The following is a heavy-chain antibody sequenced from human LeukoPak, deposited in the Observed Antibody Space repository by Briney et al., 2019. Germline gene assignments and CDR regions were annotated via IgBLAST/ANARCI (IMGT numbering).Heavy chain of an antibody. J-gene: IGHJ4*02. D-gene: IGHD6-13*01. CDR1: GGSISSSTYY. CDR2: IYYSGNT. Sequence: PSETLSLTCTVSGGSISSSTYYWGWIRQPPGKGLEWTGSIYYSGNTYYNPSLKSRVTMSVDTSKNQLSLKVISVTAADTAVYYCARGVIAAGGNDFDYWGQGTLVTVSS. CDR3: ARGVIAAGGNDFDY. V-gene: IGHV4-39*07.